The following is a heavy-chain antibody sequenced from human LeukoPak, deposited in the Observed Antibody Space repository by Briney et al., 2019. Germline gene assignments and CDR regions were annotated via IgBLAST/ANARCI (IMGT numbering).Heavy chain of an antibody. J-gene: IGHJ6*02. CDR1: GGTFSSYA. CDR3: ASIEYYYGSGSYYYGMDV. CDR2: IIPIFGTA. V-gene: IGHV1-69*13. Sequence: SVKVSCKASGGTFSSYAISWVRQAPGQGLEWMGGIIPIFGTANYAQKFQGRVTITADESTSTAYMELSSLRSEDTAVYYCASIEYYYGSGSYYYGMDVWGQGTTVTVSS. D-gene: IGHD3-10*01.